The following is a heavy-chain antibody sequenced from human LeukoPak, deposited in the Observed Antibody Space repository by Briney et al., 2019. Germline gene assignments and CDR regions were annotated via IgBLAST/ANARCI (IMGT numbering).Heavy chain of an antibody. D-gene: IGHD1-26*01. CDR3: AKDRGSYLQYFDY. V-gene: IGHV3-23*01. J-gene: IGHJ4*02. CDR2: ISGSGGST. Sequence: PGGSLRLSCGASGFTFSSYDMSWVRQAPGKGLEWVSAISGSGGSTYYADSVKGRFTISRDNSKNTLNQQMNSLRAEDTAVYYCAKDRGSYLQYFDYWGQGTLVTVSS. CDR1: GFTFSSYD.